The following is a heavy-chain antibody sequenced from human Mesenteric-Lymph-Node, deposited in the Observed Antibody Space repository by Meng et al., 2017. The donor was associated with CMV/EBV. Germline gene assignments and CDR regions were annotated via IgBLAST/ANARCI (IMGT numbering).Heavy chain of an antibody. CDR1: GDSVNSGTYY. Sequence: SETLSLTCTVSGDSVNSGTYYWTWIRQPPGKGLEWIGCFYYSGSTTYNPSLKSRVTISLDTSKNQVSLKLSSVTAAATAVYYCARDLGGNSGWYLDYWGQGTLVTVSS. D-gene: IGHD6-19*01. CDR3: ARDLGGNSGWYLDY. J-gene: IGHJ4*02. V-gene: IGHV4-61*01. CDR2: FYYSGST.